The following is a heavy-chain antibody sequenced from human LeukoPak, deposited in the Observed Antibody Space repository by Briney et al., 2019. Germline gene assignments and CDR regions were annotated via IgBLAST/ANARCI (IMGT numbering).Heavy chain of an antibody. V-gene: IGHV3-30-3*01. J-gene: IGHJ6*02. CDR1: GFTFSSYA. CDR2: ISYDGSNK. Sequence: GGSLRLSCAASGFTFSSYAMHWVRQAPGKGLEWVAVISYDGSNKYYADSVKGRFTISRDNSKNTLYLQMNSLRAEDTAVYYCARAVMSEAGPQYYYYGMDVWGQGTTVTVSS. CDR3: ARAVMSEAGPQYYYYGMDV. D-gene: IGHD6-19*01.